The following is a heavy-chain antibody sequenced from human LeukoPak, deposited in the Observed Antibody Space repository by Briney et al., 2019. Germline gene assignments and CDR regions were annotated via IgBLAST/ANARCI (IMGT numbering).Heavy chain of an antibody. CDR1: GFTFSSYA. CDR2: ISGSGGST. J-gene: IGHJ4*02. V-gene: IGHV3-23*01. CDR3: AKDLGHTAMASLDYYFDY. D-gene: IGHD5-18*01. Sequence: GGSLRLSCAASGFTFSSYAMSWVRQAPGKGLEWVSAISGSGGSTYYADSVKGRFTISRDNSKNTPYLQMNSLRAEDTAVYYCAKDLGHTAMASLDYYFDYWGQGPLVTASS.